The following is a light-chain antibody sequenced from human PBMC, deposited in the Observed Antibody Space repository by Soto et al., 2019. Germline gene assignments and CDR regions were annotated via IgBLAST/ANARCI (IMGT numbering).Light chain of an antibody. Sequence: EIGFTQSPGTLSLSPGERSTLSCRASQSVSSSFLAWYQQKPGQAPRLLIYGASNRATGIPDRFSGSGSGTDFTLTISRLEPEDFAGYYCQKYVTSPWAFGQGTKVAIE. CDR3: QKYVTSPWA. V-gene: IGKV3-20*01. CDR2: GAS. CDR1: QSVSSSF. J-gene: IGKJ1*01.